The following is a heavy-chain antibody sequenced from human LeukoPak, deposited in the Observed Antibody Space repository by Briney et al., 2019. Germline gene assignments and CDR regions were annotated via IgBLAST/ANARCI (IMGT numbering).Heavy chain of an antibody. V-gene: IGHV3-66*02. CDR1: GFTVSAKF. J-gene: IGHJ5*01. D-gene: IGHD3-16*01. CDR3: ARDGGFGGPGGDNWFDS. Sequence: GGSLRLSCAASGFTVSAKFMSWVRQGPGKGLDWISSIYSDGGTNYADSVKGRFTISRDNSKNTLYLQMNSLRPEDTAVYYCARDGGFGGPGGDNWFDSWGQGAPVTVSS. CDR2: IYSDGGT.